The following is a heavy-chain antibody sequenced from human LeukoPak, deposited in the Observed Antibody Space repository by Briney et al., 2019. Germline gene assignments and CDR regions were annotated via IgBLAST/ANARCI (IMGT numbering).Heavy chain of an antibody. CDR2: ISAYNGNT. CDR1: GYTFTSYG. J-gene: IGHJ4*02. CDR3: ASGYCSSTSCYTLDY. Sequence: VASAKVSCKASGYTFTSYGISWVRQAPGQGLEWMGWISAYNGNTNYAQKLQGRVTMTTDTSTSTAYMEPRSLRSDDTAVYYCASGYCSSTSCYTLDYWGQGTLVTVSS. D-gene: IGHD2-2*02. V-gene: IGHV1-18*01.